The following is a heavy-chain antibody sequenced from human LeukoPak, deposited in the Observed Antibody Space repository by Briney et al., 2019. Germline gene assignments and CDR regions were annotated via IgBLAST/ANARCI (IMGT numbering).Heavy chain of an antibody. CDR1: GGSVSSGGYY. D-gene: IGHD2-2*01. J-gene: IGHJ4*02. CDR2: ILYSGTT. V-gene: IGHV4-31*03. CDR3: ARVKGYCSSAGCSAWDY. Sequence: TLSLTCTVSGGSVSSGGYYWSWIRQHPGKGLEWIGYILYSGTTYYNPSLKSRVSMSVDTSKNQLFLHLNSVTIADTAVYYCARVKGYCSSAGCSAWDYWGRGAQVTVSS.